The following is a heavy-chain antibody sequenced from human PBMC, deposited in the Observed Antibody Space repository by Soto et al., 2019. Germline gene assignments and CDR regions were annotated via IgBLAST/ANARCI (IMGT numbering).Heavy chain of an antibody. Sequence: QVQLQQWGTGPLKPSETLSLTCAVSGGSFSYNFWSWIRQSSEKGLEWIGEITPSKSILYNPSPERRVTTSADTSKNQFFLKLNSVTTADTAVYYCASRRGWRDFWGQGTPVTVSS. CDR3: ASRRGWRDF. CDR1: GGSFSYNF. J-gene: IGHJ4*02. V-gene: IGHV4-34*02. CDR2: ITPSKSI. D-gene: IGHD6-19*01.